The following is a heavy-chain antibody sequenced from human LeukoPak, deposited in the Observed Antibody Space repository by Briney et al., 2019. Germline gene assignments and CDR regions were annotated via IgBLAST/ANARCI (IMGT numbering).Heavy chain of an antibody. Sequence: SQTLSLTRAISGDSVSSNSAAWNWIRQSPSRGLEWLGWTYYRSKWYNDYAVAVKSRITINPDTSKNQFSLQLNSVTPEDTAVYYCARDMTTVVTPMSSGWFDPWGQGTLVTVSS. CDR1: GDSVSSNSAA. J-gene: IGHJ5*02. V-gene: IGHV6-1*01. CDR3: ARDMTTVVTPMSSGWFDP. CDR2: TYYRSKWYN. D-gene: IGHD4-23*01.